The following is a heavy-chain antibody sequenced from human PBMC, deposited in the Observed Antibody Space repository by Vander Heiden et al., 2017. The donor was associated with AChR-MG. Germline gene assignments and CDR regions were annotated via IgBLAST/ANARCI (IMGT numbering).Heavy chain of an antibody. CDR1: GFSLTTRGVG. V-gene: IGHV2-5*02. Sequence: QITLKESGPTLAKPTQTLTLTCTFSGFSLTTRGVGVGWIRQPPGKALEWLALIYWDDDKRYSPSLKSRLTITKDTSKSQVVLSVTSMEPVDTATYYCAHIRPPSGTYPNFYYYGRDVWVQGTKGTVSS. J-gene: IGHJ6*02. D-gene: IGHD3-10*01. CDR2: IYWDDDK. CDR3: AHIRPPSGTYPNFYYYGRDV.